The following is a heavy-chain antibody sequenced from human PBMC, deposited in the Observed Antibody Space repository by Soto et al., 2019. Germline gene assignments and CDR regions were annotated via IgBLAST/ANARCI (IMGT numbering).Heavy chain of an antibody. D-gene: IGHD6-13*01. CDR2: LYSTGNT. V-gene: IGHV4-38-2*02. Sequence: SETLYLTCTVSVDSIRSSSYWGWIRQPPGKGLEWIGSLYSTGNTYYNPSLNSQVTISVDTSKNQFSLNVISVTAADTAMYYCASSGKQQLYPYGMDVWGQGTTVTVSS. CDR3: ASSGKQQLYPYGMDV. CDR1: VDSIRSSSY. J-gene: IGHJ6*02.